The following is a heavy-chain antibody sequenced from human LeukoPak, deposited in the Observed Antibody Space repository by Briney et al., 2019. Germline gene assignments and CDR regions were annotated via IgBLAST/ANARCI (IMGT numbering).Heavy chain of an antibody. CDR1: GFTFSSRW. V-gene: IGHV3-7*01. CDR2: IKEDGSQK. CDR3: ATDRGWRTSGYYLYYFEY. Sequence: GGSLRLSCSASGFTFSSRWMSWVRQAPGKGLEWVANIKEDGSQKYYADSVKGRFTISRDNAKNSLYLQMSSLRAEDTAVYYCATDRGWRTSGYYLYYFEYWGQGTLVTFSS. J-gene: IGHJ4*02. D-gene: IGHD3-3*01.